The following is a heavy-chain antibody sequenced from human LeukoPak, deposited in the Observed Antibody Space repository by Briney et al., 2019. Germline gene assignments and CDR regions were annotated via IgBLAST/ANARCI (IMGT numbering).Heavy chain of an antibody. Sequence: ASVKVSCKASGYTFTSYGISWVRQAPGQGLEWMGWISAYNGNTNYAQKLQGRVTMTTDTSTSTAYMELRSLRSGDAAVYYCARVRGSGSYVYYYGMDVWGKGTTVTVSS. CDR2: ISAYNGNT. CDR3: ARVRGSGSYVYYYGMDV. D-gene: IGHD3-10*01. J-gene: IGHJ6*04. V-gene: IGHV1-18*04. CDR1: GYTFTSYG.